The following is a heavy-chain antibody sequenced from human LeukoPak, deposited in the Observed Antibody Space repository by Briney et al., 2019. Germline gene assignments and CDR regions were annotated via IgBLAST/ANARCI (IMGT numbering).Heavy chain of an antibody. CDR3: ARAYDSSGAAYFDL. Sequence: ASVKVSCKASGYTFTSYDINWVRQATGQGLEWMGWMNPNSGNTGYAQKFQGRVTMTRNTSISTAYMELSSLRSEDTAVYYCARAYDSSGAAYFDLWGRGTLVTVSS. J-gene: IGHJ2*01. CDR2: MNPNSGNT. D-gene: IGHD3-22*01. V-gene: IGHV1-8*01. CDR1: GYTFTSYD.